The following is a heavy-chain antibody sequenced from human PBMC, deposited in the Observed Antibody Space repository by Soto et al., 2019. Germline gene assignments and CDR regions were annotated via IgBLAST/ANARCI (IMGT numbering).Heavy chain of an antibody. J-gene: IGHJ4*02. V-gene: IGHV3-21*01. CDR2: ISGSGNYT. CDR1: GFTFSSYS. D-gene: IGHD4-4*01. CDR3: AREGINNYNEYYFDS. Sequence: GGSLRLSCAASGFTFSSYSMNWVRQAPGKGLEWVSSISGSGNYTHYADFLRGRFTISRDNAKTSLYLQMNSLRAEDTAVYYCAREGINNYNEYYFDSWGQGTVVTAPQ.